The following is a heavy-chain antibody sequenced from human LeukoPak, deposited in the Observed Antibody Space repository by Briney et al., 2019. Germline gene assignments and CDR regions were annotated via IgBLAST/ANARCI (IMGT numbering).Heavy chain of an antibody. J-gene: IGHJ2*01. CDR1: GFTFSSYA. D-gene: IGHD1-1*01. Sequence: GGTLRLSCAASGFTFSSYAMSWVRQAPGKGLEWVSAISDSGVNTYYADSVKGRFTISRDNSENTLYLQMNSLRAEDTALYYCAKDRKTTGTGSYWYFDLWGRDTLVTVSS. CDR2: ISDSGVNT. V-gene: IGHV3-23*01. CDR3: AKDRKTTGTGSYWYFDL.